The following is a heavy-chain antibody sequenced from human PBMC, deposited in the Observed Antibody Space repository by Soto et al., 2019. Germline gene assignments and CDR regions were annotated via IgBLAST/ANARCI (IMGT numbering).Heavy chain of an antibody. J-gene: IGHJ4*02. Sequence: EVQLVESGGGLVKPGGSLRLSCAASGFTFSSYSMNWVRQAPGKGLEWVSSITSSGNYIYYADSVKGRFTISNDNAKDSLYLQMNSLRGEDTAVYYYAREVWSCPEGAPDYGGQGTLVTVAS. CDR2: ITSSGNYI. CDR1: GFTFSSYS. D-gene: IGHD2-21*01. CDR3: AREVWSCPEGAPDY. V-gene: IGHV3-21*01.